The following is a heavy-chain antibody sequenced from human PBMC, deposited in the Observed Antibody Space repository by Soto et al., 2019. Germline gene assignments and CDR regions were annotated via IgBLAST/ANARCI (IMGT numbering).Heavy chain of an antibody. D-gene: IGHD6-19*01. CDR3: ARDYSSPYSSGCDIDY. CDR1: GFTFSSYS. CDR2: ISSSSSTI. Sequence: EVQLVESGGSLVQPGGSLRLSCAASGFTFSSYSMNWVRQAPGKGLEWVSYISSSSSTIYYADSVKGRFTISRDNAKNSLYLQMNSLRDEDTAVYYCARDYSSPYSSGCDIDYWGQGTLVTVSS. V-gene: IGHV3-48*02. J-gene: IGHJ4*02.